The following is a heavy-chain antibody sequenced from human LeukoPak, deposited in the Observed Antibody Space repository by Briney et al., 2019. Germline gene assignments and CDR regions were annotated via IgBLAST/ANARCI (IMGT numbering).Heavy chain of an antibody. CDR3: ARIYCSSTSCYYFDY. CDR1: GYTFTDYY. Sequence: SVNVSCKASGYTFTDYYMHGVRQAPGQGLEWMGWINVNRGGTNYAQKFRGRVTMTRDTSISTAYMELSRLKSDDTAVYYCARIYCSSTSCYYFDYWGQGTLVTVPS. CDR2: INVNRGGT. V-gene: IGHV1-2*02. J-gene: IGHJ4*02. D-gene: IGHD2-2*01.